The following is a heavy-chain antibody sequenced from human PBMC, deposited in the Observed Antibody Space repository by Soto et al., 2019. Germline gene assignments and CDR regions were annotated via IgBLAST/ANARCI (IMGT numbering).Heavy chain of an antibody. Sequence: SETLALTCTVSGDSVSSDSYYWTWIRQPPGKGLEWIGYIYSSGSTKYNPSLKSRVTISLDTSNNQFSLELTSVTAADTAIYYCARDIRGYSRAFDYWGQGALVTVSS. J-gene: IGHJ4*02. CDR2: IYSSGST. D-gene: IGHD5-18*01. CDR1: GDSVSSDSYY. CDR3: ARDIRGYSRAFDY. V-gene: IGHV4-61*01.